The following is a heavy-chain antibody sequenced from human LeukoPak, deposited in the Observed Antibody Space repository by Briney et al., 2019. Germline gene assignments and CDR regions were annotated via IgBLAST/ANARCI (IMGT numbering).Heavy chain of an antibody. J-gene: IGHJ4*02. D-gene: IGHD5-18*01. CDR1: GFTFSSYA. V-gene: IGHV3-23*01. Sequence: PGGSLRLSCAASGFTFSSYAMSWVRQAPGKGLEWVSVISGSGDTTYYADSVKGRFTISRDNAKNSLYLQMNSLRPEDTAFYFCARGGNTANFDYWGQGILVTVSS. CDR2: ISGSGDTT. CDR3: ARGGNTANFDY.